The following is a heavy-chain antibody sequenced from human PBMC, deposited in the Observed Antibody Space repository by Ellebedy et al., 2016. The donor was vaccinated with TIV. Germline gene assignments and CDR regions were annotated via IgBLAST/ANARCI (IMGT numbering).Heavy chain of an antibody. Sequence: PGGSLRLSCAAYEFTVSSNYMSWVRQAPGKGLEWVSVIYSGGTTHYADSVKGRFTISRDNSKNTMYLQMNSLRAEDTAVYYCAGHGDGAMTHWGQGTPVTVSS. CDR1: EFTVSSNY. CDR3: AGHGDGAMTH. CDR2: IYSGGTT. J-gene: IGHJ4*02. V-gene: IGHV3-66*04. D-gene: IGHD7-27*01.